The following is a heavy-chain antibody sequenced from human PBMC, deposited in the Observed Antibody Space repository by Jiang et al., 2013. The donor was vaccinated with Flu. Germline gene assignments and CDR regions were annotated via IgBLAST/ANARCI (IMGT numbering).Heavy chain of an antibody. D-gene: IGHD2/OR15-2a*01. CDR1: GFTFGSFA. V-gene: IGHV3-23*01. J-gene: IGHJ4*02. Sequence: QLLESGGNLVHPGESLRLSCTASGFTFGSFAMSWVRQAPGKGLEWVSAVSGRGDNTFYADSVKGRFAISRDNSKNTLYLQLNSLRVEDTAFYYCAKDTRGDSIYFFDCWGQGTLVTVSS. CDR3: AKDTRGDSIYFFDC. CDR2: VSGRGDNT.